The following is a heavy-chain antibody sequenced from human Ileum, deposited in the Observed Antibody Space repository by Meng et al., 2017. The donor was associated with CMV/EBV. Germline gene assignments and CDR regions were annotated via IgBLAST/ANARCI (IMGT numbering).Heavy chain of an antibody. V-gene: IGHV6-1*01. Sequence: SQTRSLTGAISGDSVSSNSAAWNWIRQSPSRGLEWLGRTYYRSKWYNDYAVSVKSRITINPDTSKNQFSLQLNSVTPEDTAVYYCAREVSKGPYSSGLYYYYGMDVWGQGTTVTVSS. J-gene: IGHJ6*02. CDR2: TYYRSKWYN. CDR3: AREVSKGPYSSGLYYYYGMDV. D-gene: IGHD6-19*01. CDR1: GDSVSSNSAA.